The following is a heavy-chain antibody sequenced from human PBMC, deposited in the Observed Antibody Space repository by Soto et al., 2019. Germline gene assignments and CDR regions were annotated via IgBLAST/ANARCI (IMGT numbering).Heavy chain of an antibody. J-gene: IGHJ6*02. CDR3: AKDRRGCISTSCYAVPYYYGMDF. Sequence: GGSLRLSCAASGFTFSNDGMHWVRQAPGKGLEWVAAISYDGGNKFYADSVKSRFTISRDNSKKTLYLQMNSLRGEDTAVYYCAKDRRGCISTSCYAVPYYYGMDFWGQGTTVTVSS. D-gene: IGHD2-2*01. V-gene: IGHV3-30*18. CDR2: ISYDGGNK. CDR1: GFTFSNDG.